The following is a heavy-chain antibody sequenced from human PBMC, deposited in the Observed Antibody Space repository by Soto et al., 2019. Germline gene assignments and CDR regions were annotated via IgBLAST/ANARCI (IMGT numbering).Heavy chain of an antibody. D-gene: IGHD1-7*01. Sequence: GGSLRLSCAASGFTVSSNYLNWVRQAPGKGLEWVSVIYSGGRTYYADSVKGRFTISRDNSKNTLYLQMSSLRAEGTAVYYCVRGELPFDYWGQGTLVTVSS. CDR2: IYSGGRT. J-gene: IGHJ4*02. CDR3: VRGELPFDY. CDR1: GFTVSSNY. V-gene: IGHV3-53*01.